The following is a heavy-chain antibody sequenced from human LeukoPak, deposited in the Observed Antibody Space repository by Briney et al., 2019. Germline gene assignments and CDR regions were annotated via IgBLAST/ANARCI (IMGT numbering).Heavy chain of an antibody. D-gene: IGHD1-14*01. J-gene: IGHJ6*04. CDR2: INPNSGGT. V-gene: IGHV1-2*04. CDR3: ATGYPLTGHYYGMDV. Sequence: ASVKVSCKASGYTFTGYYMHWVRQAPGQGLEWMGWINPNSGGTNYAQKFQGWVTMTRDTSISTAYMELSWLRSDDTAVYYCATGYPLTGHYYGMDVWGKGTTVTVSS. CDR1: GYTFTGYY.